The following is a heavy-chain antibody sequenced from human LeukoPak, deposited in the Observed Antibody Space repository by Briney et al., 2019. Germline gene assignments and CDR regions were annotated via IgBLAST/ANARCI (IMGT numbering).Heavy chain of an antibody. D-gene: IGHD1-26*01. CDR3: AKHSGGNFLGKRPFDY. J-gene: IGHJ4*02. V-gene: IGHV3-23*01. CDR2: ISGSGDST. CDR1: GFTFSTHA. Sequence: GGSLRLSCAASGFTFSTHAVSWVRQTPGKGLEWVSSISGSGDSTYYADSVKGRFAVSRDNSRNTVFLQMNSLISEDSAVYLCAKHSGGNFLGKRPFDYWGQGTLVTVSS.